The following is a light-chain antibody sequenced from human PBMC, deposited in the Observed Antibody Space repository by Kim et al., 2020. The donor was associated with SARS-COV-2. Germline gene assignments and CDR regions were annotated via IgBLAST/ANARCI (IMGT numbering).Light chain of an antibody. Sequence: SVQLTCSLTSEYRTDATAWHQQLPEKGPRFLMNVDSDGSYTRGDGIPDRFSGSSSGAERYLTISSLQPDDEADYYCLAWGPGIRVFGGGTQLTVL. J-gene: IGLJ3*02. CDR1: SEYRTDA. V-gene: IGLV4-69*01. CDR2: VDSDGSY. CDR3: LAWGPGIRV.